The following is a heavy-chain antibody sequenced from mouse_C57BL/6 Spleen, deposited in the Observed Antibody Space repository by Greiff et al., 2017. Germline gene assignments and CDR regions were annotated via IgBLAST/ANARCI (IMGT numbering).Heavy chain of an antibody. Sequence: EVKLVESEGGLVQPGSSMKLSCTASGFTFSDYYMAWVRQVPEKGLEWVANINYDGSSTYYLDSLKSRFIISRDNAKNILYLQMSSLKSEDTATYDCARARYYGSSYAMDYWGQGTSVTVSS. V-gene: IGHV5-16*01. CDR3: ARARYYGSSYAMDY. CDR2: INYDGSST. CDR1: GFTFSDYY. D-gene: IGHD1-1*01. J-gene: IGHJ4*01.